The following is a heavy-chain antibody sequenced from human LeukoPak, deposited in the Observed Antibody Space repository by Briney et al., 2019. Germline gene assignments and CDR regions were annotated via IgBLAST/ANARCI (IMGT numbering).Heavy chain of an antibody. CDR1: GYAFSGGY. V-gene: IGHV1-2*02. CDR2: INPNSGGT. CDR3: ARDQHSSSWYIDY. Sequence: ASVKVSCKTSGYAFSGGYDIYWVRQAPGQGLEWMGWINPNSGGTNYAQKFQGRVTMTRDTSISTAYMELSRLRSDDTAVYYCARDQHSSSWYIDYWGQGTLVTVSS. J-gene: IGHJ4*02. D-gene: IGHD6-13*01.